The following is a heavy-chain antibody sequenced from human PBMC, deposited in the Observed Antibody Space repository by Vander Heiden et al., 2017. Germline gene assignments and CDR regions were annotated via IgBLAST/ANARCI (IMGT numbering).Heavy chain of an antibody. CDR3: ARGDFWSGYGNWFDP. V-gene: IGHV4-34*01. Sequence: QVQLQQWGAGLLKPSETLSLTCAVYGGSFSGYYWSWIRQPPGKGLEWNGEIKQSGSTNYHPFLKSRVTISVDTSKNQFSLKLSSVTAADTAVYYCARGDFWSGYGNWFDPWGQGTLVTVSS. J-gene: IGHJ5*02. CDR2: IKQSGST. CDR1: GGSFSGYY. D-gene: IGHD3-3*01.